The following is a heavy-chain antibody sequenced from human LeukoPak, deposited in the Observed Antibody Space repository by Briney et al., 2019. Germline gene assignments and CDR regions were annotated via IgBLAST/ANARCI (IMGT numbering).Heavy chain of an antibody. CDR3: ARGVSGRTYYFDY. J-gene: IGHJ4*02. CDR1: GGSISSGSYY. Sequence: SETLSLTCTVSGGSISSGSYYWSWIRQPAGKGLEWIGRIYTSGSTNYNPSLKSRVTISVDTSKNQFSLKLSSVTAADTAVYYCARGVSGRTYYFDYCGQGTLVTVSS. V-gene: IGHV4-61*02. D-gene: IGHD1-26*01. CDR2: IYTSGST.